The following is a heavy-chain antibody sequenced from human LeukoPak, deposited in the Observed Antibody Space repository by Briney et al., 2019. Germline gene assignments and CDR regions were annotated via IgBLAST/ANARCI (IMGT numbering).Heavy chain of an antibody. Sequence: SGPTLVKPPQTLTLTCTFSGFSLSTSGVGVGWIRQPPGEALEWLALIYWNDDKRYSPSLKSRLTITKDTSKNQVVLTMTNMDPVDTATYYCAREYYDFWSGPGDDAFDIWGQGTMVTVSS. V-gene: IGHV2-5*01. CDR1: GFSLSTSGVG. CDR3: AREYYDFWSGPGDDAFDI. CDR2: IYWNDDK. D-gene: IGHD3-3*01. J-gene: IGHJ3*02.